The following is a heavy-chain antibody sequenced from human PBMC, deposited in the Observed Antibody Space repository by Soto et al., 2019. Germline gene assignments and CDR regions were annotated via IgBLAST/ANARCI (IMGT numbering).Heavy chain of an antibody. D-gene: IGHD3-22*01. CDR2: IGTAGDT. CDR1: GFTFSSYD. J-gene: IGHJ4*02. CDR3: ARGDYYDSSGYYLFDY. V-gene: IGHV3-13*01. Sequence: SLTVSCAASGFTFSSYDMPWVRQATGKGLEWVSAIGTAGDTYYPGSVKGRFTISRENAKNSLYLQMNSLRAGDTAVYYCARGDYYDSSGYYLFDYWGQGTLVTVSS.